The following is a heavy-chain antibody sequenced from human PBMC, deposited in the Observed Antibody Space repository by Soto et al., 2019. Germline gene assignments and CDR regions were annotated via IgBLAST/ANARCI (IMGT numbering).Heavy chain of an antibody. Sequence: SETLSLTCTVSGGSISSSSYYWGWTRQPPGKGLEWIGSIYYSGSTYYNPSLKSRVTISVDTSKNQFSLKLSSVTAADTAVYYCATGVAAEHFYDSSGYFSDDYWGQGTQVTVSS. J-gene: IGHJ4*02. CDR3: ATGVAAEHFYDSSGYFSDDY. CDR2: IYYSGST. V-gene: IGHV4-39*01. CDR1: GGSISSSSYY. D-gene: IGHD3-22*01.